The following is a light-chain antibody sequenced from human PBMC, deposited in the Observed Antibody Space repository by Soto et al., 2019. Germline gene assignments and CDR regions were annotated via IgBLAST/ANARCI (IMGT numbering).Light chain of an antibody. CDR1: RSNIGAGYD. Sequence: QSVLTQPPSVSGAPGQRVTISCTGSRSNIGAGYDVHWYQQLPGTAPKLLIYGNSNRPSGVPDRFSGSKSGTSASLAITGRQAEDVADYYCQSYDSSLSGYVFGPGTKLTVL. CDR3: QSYDSSLSGYV. CDR2: GNS. V-gene: IGLV1-40*01. J-gene: IGLJ1*01.